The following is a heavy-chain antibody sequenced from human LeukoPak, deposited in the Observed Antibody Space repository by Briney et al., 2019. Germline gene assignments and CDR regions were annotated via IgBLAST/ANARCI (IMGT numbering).Heavy chain of an antibody. Sequence: AGGSLRLSCATSGFTLSSYSMNWVRQAPGKGLEWVSYISSGSTTIYYADSVKGRFTISRDNSKNTLYLQMNSLRAEDTAVYYCAKDPSFIVVVTRPYFDYWGQGTLVTVSS. CDR2: ISSGSTTI. J-gene: IGHJ4*02. V-gene: IGHV3-48*01. D-gene: IGHD2-21*02. CDR1: GFTLSSYS. CDR3: AKDPSFIVVVTRPYFDY.